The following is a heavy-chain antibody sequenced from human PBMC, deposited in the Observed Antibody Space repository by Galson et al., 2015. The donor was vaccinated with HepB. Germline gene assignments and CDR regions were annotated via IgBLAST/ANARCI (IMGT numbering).Heavy chain of an antibody. CDR1: GDSISSSINY. CDR3: ARHRQTIFGGGANWYFDL. Sequence: TLSLTCTVSGDSISSSINYWDWIRQPPGKGLEWIGSIYYSGTTYYNPSLKSRVTMSVDTSKSQFSLKLSSVTAADTALYYCARHRQTIFGGGANWYFDLWGRGSLVTVSS. D-gene: IGHD3-3*01. V-gene: IGHV4-39*01. CDR2: IYYSGTT. J-gene: IGHJ2*01.